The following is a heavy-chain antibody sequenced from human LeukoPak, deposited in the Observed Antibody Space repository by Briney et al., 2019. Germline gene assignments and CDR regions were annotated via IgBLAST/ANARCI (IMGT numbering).Heavy chain of an antibody. CDR1: GGSISSSSYY. CDR3: ARGLGELSDQYFQH. J-gene: IGHJ1*01. Sequence: KASETLSLTCTVSGGSISSSSYYWGWIRQPPGKGLEWIGSIYYSGSTYYNPSLKSRVTISVDRSKNQFSLKLSSVTAADTAVYYCARGLGELSDQYFQHWGQGTLVTVSS. CDR2: IYYSGST. V-gene: IGHV4-39*07. D-gene: IGHD3-16*02.